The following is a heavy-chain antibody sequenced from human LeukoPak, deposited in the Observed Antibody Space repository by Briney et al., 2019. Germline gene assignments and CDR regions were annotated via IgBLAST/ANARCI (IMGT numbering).Heavy chain of an antibody. V-gene: IGHV4-38-2*02. CDR1: GYSISSGYY. CDR3: ARVSNYDFWSGYYGYYMDV. D-gene: IGHD3-3*01. J-gene: IGHJ6*03. CDR2: IYYSGST. Sequence: PSETLSLTCTVSGYSISSGYYWGWIRQPPGKGLEWIGSIYYSGSTYYNPSLKSRVTISVDTSKNQFSLKLSSVTAADTAVYYCARVSNYDFWSGYYGYYMDVWGKGTTVTVSS.